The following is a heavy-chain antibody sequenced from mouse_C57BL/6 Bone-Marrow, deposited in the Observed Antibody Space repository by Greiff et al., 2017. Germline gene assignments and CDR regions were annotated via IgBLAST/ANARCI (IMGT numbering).Heavy chain of an antibody. J-gene: IGHJ2*01. D-gene: IGHD3-2*02. CDR1: GFTFSDYY. Sequence: DVKLVESEGGLVQPGSSMKLSCTASGFTFSDYYMAWVRQVPEKGLEWVANINYDGSSTYYLDSLKSRFIISRDNAKNILYLQMSSLKSEDTATYYCAREAQATWGLYYFDYWGQGTTLTVSS. CDR3: AREAQATWGLYYFDY. CDR2: INYDGSST. V-gene: IGHV5-16*01.